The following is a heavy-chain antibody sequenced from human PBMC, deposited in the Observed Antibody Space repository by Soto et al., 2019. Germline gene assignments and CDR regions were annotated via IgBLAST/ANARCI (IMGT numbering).Heavy chain of an antibody. CDR3: AREAQLVIQPLDY. J-gene: IGHJ4*02. CDR2: ISYDGSNK. V-gene: IGHV3-30-3*01. D-gene: IGHD6-6*01. CDR1: GFTFSRYA. Sequence: QVQLVESGGGVVQPGRSLRLSCAASGFTFSRYAMHWVRQAPGKGLEWVAVISYDGSNKYYADSVKGRFTISRDNSKNTLYLQMNSLRAEDTAVYYCAREAQLVIQPLDYWGQGTLVTVSS.